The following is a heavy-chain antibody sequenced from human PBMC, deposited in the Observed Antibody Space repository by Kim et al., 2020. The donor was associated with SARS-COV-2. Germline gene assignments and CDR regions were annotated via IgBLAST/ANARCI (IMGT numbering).Heavy chain of an antibody. CDR3: ARDSYYCSSTSGCAN. V-gene: IGHV4-34*01. Sequence: PSLKSRVTITVDASKNQFSLKLSTVTAAETAVYYCARDSYYCSSTSGCANWGQGTLVTVSS. J-gene: IGHJ4*02. D-gene: IGHD2-2*01.